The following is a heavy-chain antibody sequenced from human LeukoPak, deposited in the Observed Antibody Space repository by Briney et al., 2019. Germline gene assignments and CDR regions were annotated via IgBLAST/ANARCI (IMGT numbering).Heavy chain of an antibody. D-gene: IGHD6-19*01. CDR1: GGSISSYY. Sequence: SETLSLTCTVSGGSISSYYWGWIRQPPGKGLEWIGYIYYSGSTNYNPSLKSRVTISVDTSKNQFSLKLSSVTAADTAVYYCARVRGSSGWYTFDYWGQGTLVTVSS. V-gene: IGHV4-59*01. CDR3: ARVRGSSGWYTFDY. J-gene: IGHJ4*02. CDR2: IYYSGST.